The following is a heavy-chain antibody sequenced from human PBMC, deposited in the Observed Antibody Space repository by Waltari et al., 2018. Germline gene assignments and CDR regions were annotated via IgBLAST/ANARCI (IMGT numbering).Heavy chain of an antibody. J-gene: IGHJ4*02. CDR2: ISPSSSSI. Sequence: EVQLVESGGGLVQPGGSLRLSCAASGFTFSSYDMNWVRPAPGKGLEWVSNISPSSSSIYYADSVKGRFTVSRDNAANSLYLQMNSLRVEDTAIYYCARVISPYKNFRNDFWGQGTLVTVSS. CDR1: GFTFSSYD. V-gene: IGHV3-48*03. D-gene: IGHD3-3*02. CDR3: ARVISPYKNFRNDF.